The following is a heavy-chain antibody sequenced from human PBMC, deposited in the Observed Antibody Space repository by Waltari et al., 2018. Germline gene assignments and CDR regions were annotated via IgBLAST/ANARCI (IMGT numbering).Heavy chain of an antibody. D-gene: IGHD2-15*01. V-gene: IGHV4-34*01. CDR2: INHSGST. CDR3: ARRPRGYCSGGSCPYYYYYMDV. Sequence: QVQLQQWGAGLLKPSETLSLTCAVYGGSFSGYYWSWIRPPPGKGLEWIGEINHSGSTNYNPSFKSRVTISADTSKNQFSLKLSSVTAAETAVYYCARRPRGYCSGGSCPYYYYYMDVWGKGTAVTVSS. CDR1: GGSFSGYY. J-gene: IGHJ6*03.